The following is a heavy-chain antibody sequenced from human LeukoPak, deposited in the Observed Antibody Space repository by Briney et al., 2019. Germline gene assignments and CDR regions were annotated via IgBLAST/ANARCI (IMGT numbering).Heavy chain of an antibody. V-gene: IGHV3-9*01. CDR1: GFTLDDYA. D-gene: IGHD3-22*01. J-gene: IGHJ4*02. Sequence: GGSLRLSCAASGFTLDDYAMHWVRQAPGEGLEWVSGISWNSGSIGYADSVKGRFTISRDNAKNSLYLQMNSLRAEDTALYYCAKDMRDSSGYYREFDYWGQGTLVTVSS. CDR2: ISWNSGSI. CDR3: AKDMRDSSGYYREFDY.